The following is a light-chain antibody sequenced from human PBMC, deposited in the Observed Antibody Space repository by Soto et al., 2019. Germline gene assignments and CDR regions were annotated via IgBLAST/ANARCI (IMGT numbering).Light chain of an antibody. CDR3: ATWDDTLKGV. CDR2: GND. J-gene: IGLJ2*01. CDR1: NSNIGRNT. Sequence: QPVLTQPPSASGTPGQRVTISCSGSNSNIGRNTVNWYQQLPGTAPKLLIFGNDQRPSGVPDRFSGSKSGTSASLAISGLQSDDEADYYCATWDDTLKGVFGGGTQLTVL. V-gene: IGLV1-44*01.